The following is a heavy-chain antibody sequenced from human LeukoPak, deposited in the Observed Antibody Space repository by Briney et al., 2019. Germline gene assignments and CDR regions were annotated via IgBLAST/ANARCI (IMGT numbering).Heavy chain of an antibody. D-gene: IGHD4-17*01. CDR1: GYTFTGYY. CDR2: VNPNSGGT. Sequence: RASVKVSCKASGYTFTGYYMHWVRQAPGQGRELMGWVNPNSGGTNYAQKFQSRVTMTRDTSISTAYMELSRLRPDDTAVYYCARDSGAAYYYMDVWGKGTTVTVSS. J-gene: IGHJ6*03. CDR3: ARDSGAAYYYMDV. V-gene: IGHV1-2*02.